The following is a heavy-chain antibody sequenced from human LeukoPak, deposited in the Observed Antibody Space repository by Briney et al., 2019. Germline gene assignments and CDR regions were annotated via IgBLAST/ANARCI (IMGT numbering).Heavy chain of an antibody. Sequence: SETLSLTCTVSGGSISGYYWSWIRQPPGKGLEWIGYIYYSGSTNYNPSLKSRVTISVDTSKNRFSLKLSSVTAADTAVYYCARVAGAYAFDIWGQGTMVTVSS. J-gene: IGHJ3*02. CDR1: GGSISGYY. V-gene: IGHV4-59*01. D-gene: IGHD4/OR15-4a*01. CDR2: IYYSGST. CDR3: ARVAGAYAFDI.